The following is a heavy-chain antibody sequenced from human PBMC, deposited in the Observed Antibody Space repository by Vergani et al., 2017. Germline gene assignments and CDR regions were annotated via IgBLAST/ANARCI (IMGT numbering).Heavy chain of an antibody. Sequence: QVQLQESGPGLVKPSETLSLTCTVSGGSVSSGNYYWTWLRQPAGKGLQWIGYLFYGGSTNYNPSLKSRVTISVDTSKNQFALKRSSVTAADTAVYYCARSRGTLFDYWGQGTLVTVSS. CDR1: GGSVSSGNYY. CDR3: ARSRGTLFDY. V-gene: IGHV4-61*10. D-gene: IGHD1-1*01. CDR2: LFYGGST. J-gene: IGHJ4*02.